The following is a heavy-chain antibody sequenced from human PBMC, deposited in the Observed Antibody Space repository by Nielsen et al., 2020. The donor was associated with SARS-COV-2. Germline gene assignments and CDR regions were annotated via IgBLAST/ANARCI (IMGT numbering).Heavy chain of an antibody. Sequence: GRFTISRDNAKSSLFLQMNSLRADDTARYYCARDYYSNLDYWGQGTLVTVSS. J-gene: IGHJ4*02. CDR3: ARDYYSNLDY. D-gene: IGHD4-11*01. V-gene: IGHV3-11*05.